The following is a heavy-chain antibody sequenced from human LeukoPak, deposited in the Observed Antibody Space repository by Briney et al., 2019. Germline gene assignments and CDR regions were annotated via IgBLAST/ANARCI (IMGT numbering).Heavy chain of an antibody. J-gene: IGHJ2*01. V-gene: IGHV4-30-4*08. D-gene: IGHD1-14*01. Sequence: SETLSLTCTVSGGSISSGDYYWSWIRQPPGKGLEWIGYIYYSGSTYYNPSLKSRVTISVDTSKNQFSLKLSSVTAADTAVYYCARLRTGEYFDLWGRGTLVTVSS. CDR1: GGSISSGDYY. CDR3: ARLRTGEYFDL. CDR2: IYYSGST.